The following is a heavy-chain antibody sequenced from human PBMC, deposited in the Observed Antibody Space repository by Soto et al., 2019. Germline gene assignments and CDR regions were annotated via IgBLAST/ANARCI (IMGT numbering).Heavy chain of an antibody. Sequence: GGSMRLSCAASGFTFSSYGLHWARHAPGQRLVRVAVIWYDGSNKYYEDFVKGRFSISRDSPKNTLYLQKKSLRAEDTSLYYCARESIYSGYDFSYWGQGTLVTDSP. D-gene: IGHD5-12*01. CDR1: GFTFSSYG. J-gene: IGHJ4*02. V-gene: IGHV3-33*01. CDR2: IWYDGSNK. CDR3: ARESIYSGYDFSY.